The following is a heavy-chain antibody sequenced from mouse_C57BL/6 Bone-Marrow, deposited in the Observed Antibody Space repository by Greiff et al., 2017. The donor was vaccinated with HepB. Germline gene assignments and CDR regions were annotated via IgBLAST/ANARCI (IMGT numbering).Heavy chain of an antibody. CDR2: INPSSGYT. Sequence: VQGVESGAELAKPGASVKLSCKASGYTFTSYWMHWVKQRPGQGLEWIGYINPSSGYTKYNQKFKDKATLTADKSSSTAYMQLSSLTYEDSAVYYCASLYGKEAWFAYWGQGTLVTVSA. D-gene: IGHD2-1*01. J-gene: IGHJ3*01. CDR3: ASLYGKEAWFAY. V-gene: IGHV1-7*01. CDR1: GYTFTSYW.